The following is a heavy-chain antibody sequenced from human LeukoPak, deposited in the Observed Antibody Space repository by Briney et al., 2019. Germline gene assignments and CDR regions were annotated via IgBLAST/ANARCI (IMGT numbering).Heavy chain of an antibody. Sequence: GGSLRLSCAASGFTFSSYAMSWVRQAPGKGLEWVSGISGSGGSTYYADSVKGRLTISRDNSKNTLNLRMDSLRAEDTALYYCAKDQNYESSGYYGGFDYWGQGTLVTVSS. CDR2: ISGSGGST. D-gene: IGHD3-22*01. CDR1: GFTFSSYA. J-gene: IGHJ4*02. CDR3: AKDQNYESSGYYGGFDY. V-gene: IGHV3-23*01.